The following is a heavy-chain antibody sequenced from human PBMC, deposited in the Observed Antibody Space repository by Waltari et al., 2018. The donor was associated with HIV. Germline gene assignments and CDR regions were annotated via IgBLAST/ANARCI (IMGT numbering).Heavy chain of an antibody. CDR1: RMTFSRYD. Sequence: QVQLVESGGGVVQPGRSLRLSCAASRMTFSRYDMHWVRQAPGKGLELVAVIWHDGSNQYYVDSVKGRFTISRDNSRNTLYLQMNSLRVEDTAVYYCARSTYQQLRNGFDIWGQGTMVAVSS. CDR2: IWHDGSNQ. V-gene: IGHV3-33*01. D-gene: IGHD2-2*01. J-gene: IGHJ3*02. CDR3: ARSTYQQLRNGFDI.